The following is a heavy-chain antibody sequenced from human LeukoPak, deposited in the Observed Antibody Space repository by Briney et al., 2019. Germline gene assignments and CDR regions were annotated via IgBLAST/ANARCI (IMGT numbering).Heavy chain of an antibody. Sequence: GGSLRLSCAASGFTFNNYVMHWVRQAPGKGLEWVALISYDGSNKYYADSVRGRFTISRDNSKHTLYLQMNSLRPEDTAVYYCGKDFEGFCGGDCYSMDFWGQGTLATVSS. D-gene: IGHD2-21*02. CDR3: GKDFEGFCGGDCYSMDF. V-gene: IGHV3-30*18. CDR2: ISYDGSNK. CDR1: GFTFNNYV. J-gene: IGHJ4*02.